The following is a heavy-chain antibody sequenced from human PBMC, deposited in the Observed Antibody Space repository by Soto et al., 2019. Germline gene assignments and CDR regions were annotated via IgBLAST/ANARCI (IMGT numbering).Heavy chain of an antibody. Sequence: ASVKVSCKASGYTFTGYYMHWVRQAPGQGLEWMGWINPNSGGTNYAQKFQGWVTMTRDTSISTAYMELSRLRSDDTAVYYCARDSAAGKGYGMDVWGQGTTVTVSS. CDR3: ARDSAAGKGYGMDV. D-gene: IGHD6-13*01. V-gene: IGHV1-2*04. CDR2: INPNSGGT. CDR1: GYTFTGYY. J-gene: IGHJ6*02.